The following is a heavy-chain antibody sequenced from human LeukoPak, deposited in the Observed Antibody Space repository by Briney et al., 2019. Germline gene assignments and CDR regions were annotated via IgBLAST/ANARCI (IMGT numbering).Heavy chain of an antibody. CDR1: GFTFSSYA. CDR3: AKDRGSSWSLDY. J-gene: IGHJ4*02. D-gene: IGHD6-13*01. V-gene: IGHV3-23*01. CDR2: ISGSGGST. Sequence: GGSLRLSCAASGFTFSSYAMSWVRQAPGKGLEWVSAISGSGGSTYYADSVKGRFTISRDNSKNTLYLQMSSLRAEDTAVYYCAKDRGSSWSLDYWGQGTLVTVSS.